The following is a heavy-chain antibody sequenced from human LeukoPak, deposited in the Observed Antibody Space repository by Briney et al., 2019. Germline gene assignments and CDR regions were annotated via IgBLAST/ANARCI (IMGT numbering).Heavy chain of an antibody. CDR1: GFTVSSNY. CDR3: VRDRRDWGSTDYFDY. CDR2: IYSGGNT. J-gene: IGHJ4*02. D-gene: IGHD7-27*01. V-gene: IGHV3-53*01. Sequence: GGSLRLSCAASGFTVSSNYMSWVRQAPGKGLEWVSVIYSGGNTYYADSVKGRFTISRDNSKNTLYLQMNSLRAEDTAVYYCVRDRRDWGSTDYFDYWGQGTLVTVSS.